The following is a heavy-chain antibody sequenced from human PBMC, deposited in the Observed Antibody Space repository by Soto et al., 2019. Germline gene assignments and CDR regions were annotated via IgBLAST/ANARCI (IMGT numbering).Heavy chain of an antibody. CDR1: GFTFDDYA. Sequence: GGSLRLSCAASGFTFDDYAMHWVRQAPGKGLEWVSGISWNSGSIGYADSVKGRFTISRDNAKNSLYLQMNSLRAEDTALYYCAKGPYCSSTSCYVPYYFDYWGQGTLVTVSS. D-gene: IGHD2-2*01. V-gene: IGHV3-9*01. CDR3: AKGPYCSSTSCYVPYYFDY. J-gene: IGHJ4*02. CDR2: ISWNSGSI.